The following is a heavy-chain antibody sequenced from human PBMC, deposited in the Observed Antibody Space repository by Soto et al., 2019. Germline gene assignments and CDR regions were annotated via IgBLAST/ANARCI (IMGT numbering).Heavy chain of an antibody. J-gene: IGHJ6*02. CDR1: GYTFTSYY. CDR2: INPSGGST. D-gene: IGHD5-18*01. V-gene: IGHV1-46*01. Sequence: ASVKVSCKASGYTFTSYYMHWVRQAPGQGLEWMGIINPSGGSTSYAQKFQGRVTMTRDTSTSKVYMELSSLRSEDTAVYYCARDAGDTAMVYYYGMDVWGQGTTVTVSS. CDR3: ARDAGDTAMVYYYGMDV.